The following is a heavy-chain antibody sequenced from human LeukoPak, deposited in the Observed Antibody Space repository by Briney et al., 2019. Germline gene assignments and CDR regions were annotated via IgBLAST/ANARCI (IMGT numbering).Heavy chain of an antibody. D-gene: IGHD4-17*01. V-gene: IGHV4-4*07. CDR3: ARDLDYGDYFDY. J-gene: IGHJ4*02. CDR1: GGSLSSYY. CDR2: IYTSGST. Sequence: SETLSLTCTVSGGSLSSYYWSWIRQPAGKGLEWIGRIYTSGSTNYNPSLKSRVTMSVDTSKNQFSLKLSSVTAADTAVYYCARDLDYGDYFDYWGQGTLVTVSS.